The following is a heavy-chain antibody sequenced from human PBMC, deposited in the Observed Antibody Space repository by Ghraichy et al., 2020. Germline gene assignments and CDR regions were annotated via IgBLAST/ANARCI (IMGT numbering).Heavy chain of an antibody. J-gene: IGHJ4*02. Sequence: GGSLRLSCAASGFSFRNYWMHWVRQAPGQGPVWVSHIKGDGTDITYGHSVKGRFTISRDNVKNTLYLQMNDLRAEDTAIYYCARDMPREDYWGQGTLVTVSS. CDR1: GFSFRNYW. D-gene: IGHD1-26*01. CDR3: ARDMPREDY. V-gene: IGHV3-74*01. CDR2: IKGDGTDI.